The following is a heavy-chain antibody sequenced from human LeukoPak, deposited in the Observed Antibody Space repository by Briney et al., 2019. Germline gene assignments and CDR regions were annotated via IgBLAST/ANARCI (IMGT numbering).Heavy chain of an antibody. CDR2: NHYSGST. Sequence: SETLSLTCTVSGGSISSYYWSWIRQPPGKGLEWIGYNHYSGSTNYNPSLRSRVTILVDTSKNQFSLKLTSVTAADTAVYYCAREREQPEDYFDCWGQGVLVTVSS. D-gene: IGHD6-13*01. V-gene: IGHV4-59*01. CDR3: AREREQPEDYFDC. CDR1: GGSISSYY. J-gene: IGHJ4*02.